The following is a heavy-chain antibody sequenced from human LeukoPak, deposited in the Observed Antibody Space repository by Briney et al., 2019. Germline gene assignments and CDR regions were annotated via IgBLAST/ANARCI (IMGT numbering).Heavy chain of an antibody. CDR2: ISSSSSYI. CDR1: GFTFSSYS. Sequence: GGSLRLSCAASGFTFSSYSMNWVRQAPGKGLEWVSSISSSSSYIYYADSVKGRFTISRDNAKNSLYLQMNSLRAEDTAVYYCARSGTYMVRGVISSVNNWFDPWGQGTLVTVSS. CDR3: ARSGTYMVRGVISSVNNWFDP. V-gene: IGHV3-21*01. D-gene: IGHD3-10*01. J-gene: IGHJ5*02.